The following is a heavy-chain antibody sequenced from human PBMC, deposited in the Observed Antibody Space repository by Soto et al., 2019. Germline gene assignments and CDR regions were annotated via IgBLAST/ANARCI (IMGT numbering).Heavy chain of an antibody. V-gene: IGHV2-5*02. J-gene: IGHJ4*02. CDR3: AHSRPPRLLDY. D-gene: IGHD6-6*01. CDR2: IYWDDDK. CDR1: GFSLSTSGVG. Sequence: SGPTAGEPTQTLTLTCTFSGFSLSTSGVGVGWIRQPPGKALEWLALIYWDDDKRYSSSLNSRLTITKDTSKNQVVLTMANMDPVDTATYYCAHSRPPRLLDYWGQGTLVTVSS.